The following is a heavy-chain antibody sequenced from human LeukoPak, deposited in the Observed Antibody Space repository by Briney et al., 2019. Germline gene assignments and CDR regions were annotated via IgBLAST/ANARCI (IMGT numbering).Heavy chain of an antibody. CDR2: IYPSGGST. J-gene: IGHJ5*02. Sequence: ASVKVSCKASGYTFTSYYMHWVRQAPGQGLEWMGIIYPSGGSTSYAQKFQGRVTMTRDMFTSTDYMELTSLTSDDTAVYYCARDNSVGETAWWFDPWGQGTLVTVSS. CDR3: ARDNSVGETAWWFDP. CDR1: GYTFTSYY. V-gene: IGHV1-46*01. D-gene: IGHD1-26*01.